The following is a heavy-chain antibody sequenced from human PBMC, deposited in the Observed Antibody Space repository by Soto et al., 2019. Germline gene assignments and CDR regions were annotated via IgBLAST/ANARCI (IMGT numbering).Heavy chain of an antibody. J-gene: IGHJ5*02. V-gene: IGHV4-34*01. CDR1: GGSFSGYY. CDR3: ARGGQVYASSGRRGRKSWFDP. CDR2: INHSGST. D-gene: IGHD2-8*01. Sequence: LSLTCAVYGGSFSGYYWSWIRQPPGKGLEWIGEINHSGSTNYNPSLKSRVTISVDTSKNQFSLKLSSVTAADTAVYYCARGGQVYASSGRRGRKSWFDPRGQGTLVTVSS.